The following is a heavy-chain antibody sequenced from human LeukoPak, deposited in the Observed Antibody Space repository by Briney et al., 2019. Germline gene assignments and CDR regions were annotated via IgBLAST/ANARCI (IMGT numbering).Heavy chain of an antibody. CDR1: GFTFSSYS. D-gene: IGHD4-23*01. J-gene: IGHJ3*02. CDR3: ARHYGGNSGAFDI. Sequence: GGSLRLSCAASGFTFSSYSMNWVRQAPGKGLEWVSSISSSSSYIYYADSVKGRFTISRDNAKNSLYLQMNSLRAEDTAVYYCARHYGGNSGAFDIWGQGTMVTVSS. CDR2: ISSSSSYI. V-gene: IGHV3-21*01.